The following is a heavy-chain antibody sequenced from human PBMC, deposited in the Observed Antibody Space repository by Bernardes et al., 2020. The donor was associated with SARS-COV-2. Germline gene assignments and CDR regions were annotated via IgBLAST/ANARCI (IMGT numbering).Heavy chain of an antibody. Sequence: SETLSLTCTVSGGSISSSSYYWGWIRQPPGKGLEWIGSIYYSGSTYYNPSLKSRVTISVDTSKNQFSLKLSSVTAADTAVYYCARGGSRATSIQLWFSPPFDYWGQGALVTVSS. CDR3: ARGGSRATSIQLWFSPPFDY. J-gene: IGHJ4*02. D-gene: IGHD5-18*01. V-gene: IGHV4-39*01. CDR2: IYYSGST. CDR1: GGSISSSSYY.